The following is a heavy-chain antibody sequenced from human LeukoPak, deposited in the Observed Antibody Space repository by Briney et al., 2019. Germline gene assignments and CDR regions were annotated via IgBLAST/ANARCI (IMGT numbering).Heavy chain of an antibody. CDR2: ISAYNGNT. J-gene: IGHJ4*02. CDR3: ARAFLNYYDSSGYYSDY. CDR1: GYTFTSYG. D-gene: IGHD3-22*01. Sequence: AAVKVSCKASGYTFTSYGISWVRQAPGQGLEWMGWISAYNGNTNYAQKLQGRVTMTTDTSTSTAYMELRSLRSDDTAVYYCARAFLNYYDSSGYYSDYWGQGTLVTVFS. V-gene: IGHV1-18*01.